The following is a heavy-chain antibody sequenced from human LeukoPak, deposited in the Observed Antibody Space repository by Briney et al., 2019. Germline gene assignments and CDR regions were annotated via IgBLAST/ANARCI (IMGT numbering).Heavy chain of an antibody. V-gene: IGHV3-30-3*01. J-gene: IGHJ3*02. D-gene: IGHD1-1*01. Sequence: GGSLRLSCAASGFTFTTYAMHWVRQAPGKGLDWVAVISYDGSDKYYADSVKGRFTISRDNSKNTLYLQMNSLRAEDTAVYYCARARTTTGTTRIAFNIWGQGTVVTVSS. CDR3: ARARTTTGTTRIAFNI. CDR1: GFTFTTYA. CDR2: ISYDGSDK.